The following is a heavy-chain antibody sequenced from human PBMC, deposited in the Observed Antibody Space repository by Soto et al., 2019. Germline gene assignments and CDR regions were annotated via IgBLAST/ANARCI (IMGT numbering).Heavy chain of an antibody. Sequence: QVQLHESGPGQVKPSETLFLTCTVSGGSVSSGTYYWSWIRQPAGKGLEWMGYIYRGSPNYNPSLESRATISVDTSRTQFSLMLSSVTAADTAVYYCSRDQGLGAGYFALWGRGTLVTVSS. CDR1: GGSVSSGTYY. J-gene: IGHJ2*01. V-gene: IGHV4-61*01. D-gene: IGHD7-27*01. CDR2: IYRGSP. CDR3: SRDQGLGAGYFAL.